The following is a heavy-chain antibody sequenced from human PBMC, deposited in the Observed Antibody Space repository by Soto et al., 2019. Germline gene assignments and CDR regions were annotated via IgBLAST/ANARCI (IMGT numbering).Heavy chain of an antibody. J-gene: IGHJ4*02. V-gene: IGHV3-30-3*01. CDR2: VSSDGSNQ. CDR3: ARDRAKSDGYPRRAQFAY. CDR1: GFTFRSYA. D-gene: IGHD2-21*01. Sequence: QVQLVESGGGVVQPGRSLRLSCVTSGFTFRSYALHWVRQAPGKGLDWVAVVSSDGSNQDYTDSVKGRFTISRDFSNNTLFLQMTALRPEATDVYYCARDRAKSDGYPRRAQFAYWGQGALVTVSS.